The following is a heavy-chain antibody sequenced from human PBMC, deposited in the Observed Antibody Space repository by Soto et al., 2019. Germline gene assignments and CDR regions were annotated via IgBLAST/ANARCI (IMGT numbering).Heavy chain of an antibody. CDR3: AKGTTAVYCFDF. J-gene: IGHJ4*02. CDR1: GFTFSSYA. D-gene: IGHD2-15*01. Sequence: DVQLLESGGGLVQPGGSLRLSCAASGFTFSSYAMSWVRQAPGKGLEWVSAISATGGSAFYADSVKGRFTISRDNSKNTVFLQIDSLVTEDTAGYYCAKGTTAVYCFDFWGQGTLVTVSS. V-gene: IGHV3-23*01. CDR2: ISATGGSA.